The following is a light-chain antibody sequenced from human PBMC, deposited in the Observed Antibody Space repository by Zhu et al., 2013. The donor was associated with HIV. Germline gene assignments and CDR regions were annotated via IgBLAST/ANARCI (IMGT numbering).Light chain of an antibody. CDR1: QGIRID. J-gene: IGKJ5*01. CDR2: AAS. CDR3: QQYNNWPIT. Sequence: DIQMTQSPSSLSASVGDRISITCRASQGIRIDLGWYQQKPGKAPKLLIYAASSLQSGVPSRFSGSGSGAEFTLTISSLQSEDFAFYYCQQYNNWPITFGQGARLQIK. V-gene: IGKV1-17*01.